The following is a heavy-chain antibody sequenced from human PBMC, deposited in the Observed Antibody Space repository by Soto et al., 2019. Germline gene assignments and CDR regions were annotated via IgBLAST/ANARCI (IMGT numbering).Heavy chain of an antibody. Sequence: QVQLQQWGAGLLKPSETLSLTCAVYGGSFSGYYWSWIRQPPGKGLEWIGEINHSGSTNYNPSLTSRVTISVDTSKNQFSLKLRSVTAADTAVYYCARNPGIAAAGNLRYYYGMDVWGQGTTVTVSS. V-gene: IGHV4-34*01. CDR1: GGSFSGYY. J-gene: IGHJ6*02. CDR2: INHSGST. D-gene: IGHD6-13*01. CDR3: ARNPGIAAAGNLRYYYGMDV.